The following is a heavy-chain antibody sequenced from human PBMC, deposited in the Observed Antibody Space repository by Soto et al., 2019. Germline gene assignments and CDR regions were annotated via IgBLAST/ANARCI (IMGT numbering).Heavy chain of an antibody. CDR3: ARWDIVVVPAADPPSHYYYGMEV. CDR1: GGTFSSYA. D-gene: IGHD2-2*01. V-gene: IGHV1-69*06. Sequence: SVNVSCKASGGTFSSYAISWVRQAPGQGLEWMGGIIPIFGTANYAQKFQGRVTITAGKSTSTAYMELSSLRSEDTAVYYCARWDIVVVPAADPPSHYYYGMEVWGQGNTVNVSS. CDR2: IIPIFGTA. J-gene: IGHJ6*02.